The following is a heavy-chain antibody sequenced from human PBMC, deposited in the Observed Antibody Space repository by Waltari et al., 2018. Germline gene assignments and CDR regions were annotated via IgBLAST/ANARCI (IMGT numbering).Heavy chain of an antibody. CDR1: GYTLTELS. J-gene: IGHJ3*02. D-gene: IGHD2-15*01. CDR3: ATDCCSCGSCYKCGAFDI. Sequence: QVQRVQSGAGVKKPGASVKVYCKVSGYTLTELSMNWGRPAPGKRLEWMGGFDPEDGETIYAQKFQGRVTMTEDTSTNTAYMELSSLRSEDTAVYYCATDCCSCGSCYKCGAFDIWGQGTMVTVSS. V-gene: IGHV1-24*01. CDR2: FDPEDGET.